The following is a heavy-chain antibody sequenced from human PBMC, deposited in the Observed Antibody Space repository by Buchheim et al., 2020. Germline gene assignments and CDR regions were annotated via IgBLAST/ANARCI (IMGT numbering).Heavy chain of an antibody. D-gene: IGHD4-17*01. Sequence: EVQLVESGGGLVQPGGSLRLSCAGSGFTFSNYWMHWVRQAPGKGLVWVSRINSDGSATTYADSVRSRLTISSDNAKNTLYLRLNSLGAEDTAVYYCARDPRDRNYGDYFDYWGQGAL. V-gene: IGHV3-74*01. CDR3: ARDPRDRNYGDYFDY. CDR2: INSDGSAT. J-gene: IGHJ4*02. CDR1: GFTFSNYW.